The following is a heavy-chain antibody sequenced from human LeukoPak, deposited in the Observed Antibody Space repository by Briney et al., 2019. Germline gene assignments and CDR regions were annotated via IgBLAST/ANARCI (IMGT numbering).Heavy chain of an antibody. CDR2: INHSGST. D-gene: IGHD2-2*01. Sequence: SETLSLTCAVYGGYFSGYYWSWIRQPTGKGLEWIGEINHSGSTNYNPSLKSRVTISVDTSNNQFSLKLSSVTAADTAVYYCARTTRGVVPAAHYYYYYYMDVWGKGTTVTVSS. J-gene: IGHJ6*03. CDR1: GGYFSGYY. V-gene: IGHV4-34*01. CDR3: ARTTRGVVPAAHYYYYYYMDV.